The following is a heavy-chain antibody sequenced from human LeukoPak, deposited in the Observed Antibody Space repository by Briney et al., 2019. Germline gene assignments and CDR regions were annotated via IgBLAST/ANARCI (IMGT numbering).Heavy chain of an antibody. V-gene: IGHV3-30*09. CDR2: ISYDGTNK. CDR3: ARDRLLITVAGTVNQ. Sequence: GGSLRLSCAASGFTFSSYPMHWVRQAPGKGLEWVAVISYDGTNKWYADSVQGRFAISRDNSKNTLYLQMNSLRPEDTAVYYCARDRLLITVAGTVNQWGRGTLVTVSS. D-gene: IGHD6-19*01. J-gene: IGHJ4*02. CDR1: GFTFSSYP.